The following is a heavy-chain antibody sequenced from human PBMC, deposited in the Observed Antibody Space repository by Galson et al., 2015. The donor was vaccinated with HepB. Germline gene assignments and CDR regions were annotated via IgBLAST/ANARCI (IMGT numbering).Heavy chain of an antibody. CDR1: GGTFSSYT. V-gene: IGHV1-69*04. D-gene: IGHD1-14*01. CDR2: IIPILGIA. J-gene: IGHJ4*02. Sequence: SVKVSCKASGGTFSSYTINWVRQAPGQGLEWMGRIIPILGIANYAQKFQGRVTITADKSTSTAYMELSSLRSEDTAVYYCARDSGGQSLYMAVWGQGTLVTVSS. CDR3: ARDSGGQSLYMAV.